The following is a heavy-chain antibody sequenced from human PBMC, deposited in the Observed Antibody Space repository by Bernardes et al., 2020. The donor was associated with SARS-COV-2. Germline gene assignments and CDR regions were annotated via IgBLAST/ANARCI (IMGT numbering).Heavy chain of an antibody. CDR1: GFTFSSYE. Sequence: GGSLRLSCAASGFTFSSYEMNWVRQAPGKGLEWVSYISSSGSTIYYADSVKGRFTISRDNAKNSLYLQMNSLRAEDTAVYYCARENLVTYYYYYYGMDVWGQGTTVTVSS. CDR2: ISSSGSTI. D-gene: IGHD3-9*01. CDR3: ARENLVTYYYYYYGMDV. V-gene: IGHV3-48*03. J-gene: IGHJ6*02.